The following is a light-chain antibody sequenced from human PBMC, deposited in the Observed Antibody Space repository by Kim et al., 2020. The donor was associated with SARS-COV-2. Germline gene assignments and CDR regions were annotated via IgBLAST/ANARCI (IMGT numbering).Light chain of an antibody. J-gene: IGKJ2*01. V-gene: IGKV3-20*01. CDR2: SAS. CDR1: QSVGNNF. Sequence: ENVLTQSPGTLSLSPGDRVTLSCRASQSVGNNFLAWYQQKPGQAPRLLIYSASFRATGIPDRFSGSGSGTDFTLTISRLEPEDFVMYYCHQYGSSPLTFGPGTKLEI. CDR3: HQYGSSPLT.